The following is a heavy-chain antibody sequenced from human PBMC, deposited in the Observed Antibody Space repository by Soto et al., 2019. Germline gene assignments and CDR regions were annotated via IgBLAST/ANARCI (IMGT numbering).Heavy chain of an antibody. CDR2: IIPILGIA. CDR3: ARGVPDPHYYYYYMDV. CDR1: GGTFSSYT. J-gene: IGHJ6*03. V-gene: IGHV1-69*02. Sequence: SVKVSCKASGGTFSSYTISWVRQAPGQGLEWMGRIIPILGIANYAQKFQGRVTITADKSTSTAYMELSSLRSEDTAVYYCARGVPDPHYYYYYMDVWGKGTTVTVSS.